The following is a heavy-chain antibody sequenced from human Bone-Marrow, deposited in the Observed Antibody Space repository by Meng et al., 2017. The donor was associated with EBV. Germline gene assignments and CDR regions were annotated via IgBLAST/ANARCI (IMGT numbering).Heavy chain of an antibody. CDR2: LIPLSDAP. J-gene: IGHJ4*02. V-gene: IGHV1-69*01. CDR1: GGTFRSDA. CDR3: ASESGRGFTPDY. D-gene: IGHD3-10*01. Sequence: HVGVVQLWVWGKKLGSRVRVSCKPSGGTFRSDAISWVRQAPGQGLEWMGGLIPLSDAPHYAQKFQGRVTITADESTSTHYLDLSGLRAEDTAVYYCASESGRGFTPDYWGQGTLVTVSS.